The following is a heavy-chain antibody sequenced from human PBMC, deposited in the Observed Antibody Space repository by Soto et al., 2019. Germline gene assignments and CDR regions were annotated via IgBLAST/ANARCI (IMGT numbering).Heavy chain of an antibody. V-gene: IGHV4-4*02. Sequence: SETLSLTCAVSGGSNSSSNWGSWVRQPPGKGLEWLGEIYHSGNTNCNPSRKGRVTISVNKSRNQFSLKLSSETAADTAVYYCARKGLYQHQEFYYWGQGTLVTVSS. CDR1: GGSNSSSNW. D-gene: IGHD2-8*01. J-gene: IGHJ4*02. CDR2: IYHSGNT. CDR3: ARKGLYQHQEFYY.